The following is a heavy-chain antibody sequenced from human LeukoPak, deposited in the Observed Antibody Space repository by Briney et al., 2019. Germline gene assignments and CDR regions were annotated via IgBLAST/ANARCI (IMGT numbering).Heavy chain of an antibody. CDR2: IYHSGST. V-gene: IGHV4-39*07. Sequence: TLSLTCTVSGGSIRSSYYYWGWFRQPPGKGLEWIGEIYHSGSTNYNPSLKSRVTISVDKSENQFSLKLSSVTAADTAVYYCARFTAADSSGFYYYYYGMDVWGQGTTVTVSS. D-gene: IGHD3-22*01. J-gene: IGHJ6*02. CDR3: ARFTAADSSGFYYYYYGMDV. CDR1: GGSIRSSYYY.